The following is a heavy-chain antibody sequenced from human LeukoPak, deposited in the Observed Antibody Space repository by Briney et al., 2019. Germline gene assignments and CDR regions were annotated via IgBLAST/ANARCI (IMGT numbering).Heavy chain of an antibody. CDR3: TRRRGIDY. Sequence: RGSLRLSSADSGFTFSAYAISCGPGAPGNGVGWGTNIKEDGREKSSVASGKGRFTISRDNAKKSLYLQMNSLRAEDTAVYYCTRRRGIDYWGQGTMVTLSS. V-gene: IGHV3-7*01. CDR1: GFTFSAYA. J-gene: IGHJ4*02. CDR2: IKEDGREK.